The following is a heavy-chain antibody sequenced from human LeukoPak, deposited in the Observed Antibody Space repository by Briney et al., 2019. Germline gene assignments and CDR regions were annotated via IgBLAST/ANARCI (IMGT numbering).Heavy chain of an antibody. CDR1: GCSISSGGYS. CDR3: ARRYGDYGEYYFDY. Sequence: SETLSLTCAVSGCSISSGGYSWSWIRQPPGKGLEWIGYIYHSGSTYYNPSLKSRVTISVDRSKNQFSLKLSSVTAADTAVYYCARRYGDYGEYYFDYWGQGTLVTVSS. D-gene: IGHD4-17*01. CDR2: IYHSGST. J-gene: IGHJ4*02. V-gene: IGHV4-30-2*01.